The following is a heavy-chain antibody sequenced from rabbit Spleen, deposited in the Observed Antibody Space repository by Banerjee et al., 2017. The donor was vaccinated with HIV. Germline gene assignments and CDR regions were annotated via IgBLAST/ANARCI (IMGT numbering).Heavy chain of an antibody. CDR2: MNTATGKA. V-gene: IGHV1S45*01. Sequence: QEQLVESGGGLVQPEGSLTLTCKASGFSFSDRDVMCWVRQAPGKGLEWIACMNTATGKAVYANWAKGRFAISKTSSTTVTLQLTSLTAADTATYFCARGSAAMTMVITGFYFSLWGQGTLVTVS. D-gene: IGHD2-1*01. J-gene: IGHJ4*01. CDR3: ARGSAAMTMVITGFYFSL. CDR1: GFSFSDRDV.